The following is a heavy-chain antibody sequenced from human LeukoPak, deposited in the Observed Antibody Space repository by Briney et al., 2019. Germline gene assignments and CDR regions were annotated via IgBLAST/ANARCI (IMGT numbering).Heavy chain of an antibody. J-gene: IGHJ4*02. Sequence: SQTISLTCAISGDSVSSNSAAWSWIRQSPSRGLEWLGRTYYRSKWYNDYAESVKSRITINPDTSKNQFSLQLNSVTPEDTAVYYCARTHFHPSLIKPFDYWGLGTLVTVSS. CDR3: ARTHFHPSLIKPFDY. V-gene: IGHV6-1*01. D-gene: IGHD2-8*01. CDR2: TYYRSKWYN. CDR1: GDSVSSNSAA.